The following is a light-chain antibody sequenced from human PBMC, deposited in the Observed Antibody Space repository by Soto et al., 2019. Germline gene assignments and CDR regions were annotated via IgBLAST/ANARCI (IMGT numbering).Light chain of an antibody. Sequence: QSALTQPASVSGSPGPSITISCTGTSSYVGSHNLVSWYQQHPGQAPKLMIYEVSKRPLGVSTRISASKSGNTASLTISGLQAEDEADYYCCSYGGSTAVFVVGTPLTVL. CDR1: SSYVGSHNL. CDR2: EVS. CDR3: CSYGGSTAV. V-gene: IGLV2-23*02. J-gene: IGLJ7*01.